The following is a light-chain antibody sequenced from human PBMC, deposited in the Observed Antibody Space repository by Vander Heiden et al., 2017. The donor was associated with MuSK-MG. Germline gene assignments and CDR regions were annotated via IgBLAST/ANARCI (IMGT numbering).Light chain of an antibody. CDR1: KLGTKF. J-gene: IGLJ3*02. V-gene: IGLV3-1*01. CDR3: QAWNINTVV. Sequence: SYELTQPPSVSVSPGQTASITCSGDKLGTKFASWYQQKPGQSPVLVIYRDNRRPSGIPERFSGSNSATTATLTFSGAQAVDESYYYSQAWNINTVVFGGGTKLTVL. CDR2: RDN.